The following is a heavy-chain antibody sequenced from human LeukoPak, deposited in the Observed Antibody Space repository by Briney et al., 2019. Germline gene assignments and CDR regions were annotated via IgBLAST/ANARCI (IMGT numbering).Heavy chain of an antibody. CDR1: GYTFTSYG. V-gene: IGHV1-18*01. CDR2: ISAYNGNT. CDR3: ARDNSVGDIAWWFDP. Sequence: ASVKVSCKASGYTFTSYGISWVRQAPGQGLEWMGWISAYNGNTNYAQKLQGRVTMTTDTSTSTAYMELRSLRSEDTAVYYCARDNSVGDIAWWFDPWGQGTLVTVSS. J-gene: IGHJ5*02. D-gene: IGHD3-16*02.